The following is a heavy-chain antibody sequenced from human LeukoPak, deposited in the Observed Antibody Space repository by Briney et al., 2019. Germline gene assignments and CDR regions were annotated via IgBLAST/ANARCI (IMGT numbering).Heavy chain of an antibody. CDR2: IYYSGST. CDR1: GGSISSSSYY. V-gene: IGHV4-39*01. J-gene: IGHJ4*02. D-gene: IGHD3-22*01. Sequence: SETLSLTCTVSGGSISSSSYYWGWIRQPPGQGLEWIGSIYYSGSTYYNPSLKSRVTISVDTSKNQFSLKLSSVTAADTAVYYCARQRGYYDSSGYYYSRWGQGTLVTVSS. CDR3: ARQRGYYDSSGYYYSR.